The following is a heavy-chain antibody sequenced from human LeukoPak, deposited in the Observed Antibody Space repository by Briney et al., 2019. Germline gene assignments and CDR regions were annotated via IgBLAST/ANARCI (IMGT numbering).Heavy chain of an antibody. D-gene: IGHD5-24*01. CDR1: GGTFSSYA. V-gene: IGHV1-69*01. CDR3: ARTSWRNPDGHFDY. J-gene: IGHJ4*02. Sequence: GSSVKVSCKASGGTFSSYAISWVRQAPGQGLEWMGGIIPIFGTANYARKFQGRVTITADESTSTAYMELSSLRSDDTAVYYCARTSWRNPDGHFDYWGQGTLVTVSS. CDR2: IIPIFGTA.